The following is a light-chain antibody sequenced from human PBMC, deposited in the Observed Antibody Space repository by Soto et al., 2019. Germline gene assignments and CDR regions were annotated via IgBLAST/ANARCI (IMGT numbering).Light chain of an antibody. CDR3: QKRSNWPLIT. V-gene: IGKV3-11*01. CDR2: DAS. CDR1: QSVSSY. Sequence: EIVLTQSPATLSLSPGERATLSCRASQSVSSYLVWYQQKPGQAPRLLIYDASNRATGIPARFSGSGSGTDFTLTISSLEPEDFAVYYCQKRSNWPLITFGQRTRLEIK. J-gene: IGKJ5*01.